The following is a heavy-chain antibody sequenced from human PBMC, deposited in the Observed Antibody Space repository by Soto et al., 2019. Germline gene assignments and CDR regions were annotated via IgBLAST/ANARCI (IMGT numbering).Heavy chain of an antibody. CDR2: ISGSGGST. J-gene: IGHJ6*03. CDR3: AKAKGYYDILTGYKWKDYYYYMDV. D-gene: IGHD3-9*01. CDR1: GFTFSSYA. V-gene: IGHV3-23*01. Sequence: GGSLRLSCAASGFTFSSYAMSWVRQAPGKGLEWVSAISGSGGSTYYADSVKGRFTISRDNSKNTLYLQMNSLRAEDTAVYYCAKAKGYYDILTGYKWKDYYYYMDVWGKGTTVTVSS.